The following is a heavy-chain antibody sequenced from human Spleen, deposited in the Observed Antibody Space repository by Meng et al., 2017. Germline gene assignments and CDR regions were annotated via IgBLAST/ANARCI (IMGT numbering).Heavy chain of an antibody. D-gene: IGHD4-17*01. CDR3: ATTVRN. Sequence: QVQLQESGPGLVKPSGTLSLTCAVSGGSISSSDWWTWVRPPPGKGLEWIGELYRSGSTYYNSSLRSRVTISVDKSKNQFSLSLTSVTAADTAVYYCATTVRNWGQGTLVTVSS. J-gene: IGHJ4*02. CDR1: GGSISSSDW. V-gene: IGHV4-4*02. CDR2: LYRSGST.